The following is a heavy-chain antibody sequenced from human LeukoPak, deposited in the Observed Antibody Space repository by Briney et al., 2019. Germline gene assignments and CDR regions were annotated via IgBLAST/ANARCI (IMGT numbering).Heavy chain of an antibody. Sequence: GGSLRLSCAASGFTFSSYAMHWVRQAPGKGLEWVAVISYDGSNKYYADSVKGRFTISRDNSKNTLYLQMNSPRAEDTAVYYCARSSSGFSDYWGQGTLVTVSS. CDR2: ISYDGSNK. V-gene: IGHV3-30-3*01. D-gene: IGHD5-12*01. CDR3: ARSSSGFSDY. J-gene: IGHJ4*02. CDR1: GFTFSSYA.